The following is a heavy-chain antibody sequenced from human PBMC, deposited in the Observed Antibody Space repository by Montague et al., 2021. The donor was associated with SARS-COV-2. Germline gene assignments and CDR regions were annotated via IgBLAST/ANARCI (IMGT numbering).Heavy chain of an antibody. J-gene: IGHJ6*02. CDR3: AREYSAPRWFGEYNRYGMDV. CDR2: IWYDGSNQ. V-gene: IGHV3-33*08. Sequence: SLRLSWAASGFPFSSYDMHWVRQAPGKGLEWVAVIWYDGSNQYYGDSVKGRFTISRDNSKNTLYLQMNSLRAEDTAVYYCAREYSAPRWFGEYNRYGMDVWGQGTTVTVSS. D-gene: IGHD3-10*01. CDR1: GFPFSSYD.